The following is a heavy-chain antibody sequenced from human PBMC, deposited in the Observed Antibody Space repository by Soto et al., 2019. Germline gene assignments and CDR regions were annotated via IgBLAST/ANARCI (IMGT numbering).Heavy chain of an antibody. D-gene: IGHD3-9*01. CDR3: AHRTEEADILAPFDY. Sequence: QITLKESGPTLVKPTQTLTLTCTFSGFSLSTSGVGVGWIRQPPGKALEWLALIYWDDDKRYSPSLKSRLTITKDTSKNQVVLTMTNLDPVDTATYYCAHRTEEADILAPFDYWGQGTLVTVSS. CDR2: IYWDDDK. J-gene: IGHJ4*02. V-gene: IGHV2-5*02. CDR1: GFSLSTSGVG.